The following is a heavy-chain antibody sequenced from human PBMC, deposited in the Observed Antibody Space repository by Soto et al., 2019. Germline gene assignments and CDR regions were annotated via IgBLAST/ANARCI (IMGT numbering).Heavy chain of an antibody. D-gene: IGHD4-4*01. CDR1: GGSFSGHY. J-gene: IGHJ4*02. V-gene: IGHV4-34*01. CDR2: INQNGST. Sequence: PSETLSLTCAVYGGSFSGHYWSWIRQPPGKGLEWIGEINQNGSTNYNPSLKSRISISVDTSENHFSLKLNSVTAADTAMYYCVAGVGDHSRYFDYWGQGTLVTVSS. CDR3: VAGVGDHSRYFDY.